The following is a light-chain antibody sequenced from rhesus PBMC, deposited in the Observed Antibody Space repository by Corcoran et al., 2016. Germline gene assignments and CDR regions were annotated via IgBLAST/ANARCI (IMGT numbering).Light chain of an antibody. J-gene: IGKJ1*01. CDR1: QSVINY. V-gene: IGKV3S9*01. CDR2: GES. CDR3: QQYNNWKT. Sequence: EIVMTQSPATLSLSPGERATLSCRASQSVINYVAWYQQKPDQAPRLHIYGESSRATSIPDRFSGSWSGTDFTLIISSLEPEDVGVYYCQQYNNWKTFGQGTKVEIK.